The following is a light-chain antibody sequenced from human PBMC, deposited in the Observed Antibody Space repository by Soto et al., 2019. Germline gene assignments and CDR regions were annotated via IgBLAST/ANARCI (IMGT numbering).Light chain of an antibody. CDR3: QHRYNWLIA. V-gene: IGKV3D-20*02. CDR1: QSVSSDY. CDR2: DVS. Sequence: EIVLTQSPDTLSLSPGERATLSCRASQSVSSDYLVWYQQKPGQAPSLLIYDVSNRATGTPARFSGSGSGTDFTLAISSLEPEDFAVYYCQHRYNWLIAFGQGTRLEIK. J-gene: IGKJ5*01.